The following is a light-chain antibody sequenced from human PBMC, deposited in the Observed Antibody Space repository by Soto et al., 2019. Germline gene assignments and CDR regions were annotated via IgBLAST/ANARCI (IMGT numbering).Light chain of an antibody. Sequence: DXQMTQSPSSLSASVGDRVTITCQASQDISNYLNWYQQKPGKAPKLLIYDASNLETGVPSRFSGSGSGTDFTFTISSLQPEDIATYYCQQYDNLPLTFGGGTKVDIK. J-gene: IGKJ4*01. CDR1: QDISNY. CDR3: QQYDNLPLT. CDR2: DAS. V-gene: IGKV1-33*01.